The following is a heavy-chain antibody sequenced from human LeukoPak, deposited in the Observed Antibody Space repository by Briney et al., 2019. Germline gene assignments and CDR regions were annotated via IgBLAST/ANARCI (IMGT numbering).Heavy chain of an antibody. D-gene: IGHD2-15*01. CDR3: ARDLGYCSGGSCYSAGYFDY. V-gene: IGHV4-39*07. CDR1: GGSISSSYYY. CDR2: SYYSGST. J-gene: IGHJ4*02. Sequence: PSETLSLTCTVSGGSISSSYYYWGWIRQPPGKGLEWIGSSYYSGSTNYNPSLKSRVTISVDTSKNQFSLKLSSVTAADTAVYYCARDLGYCSGGSCYSAGYFDYWGQGTLVTVSS.